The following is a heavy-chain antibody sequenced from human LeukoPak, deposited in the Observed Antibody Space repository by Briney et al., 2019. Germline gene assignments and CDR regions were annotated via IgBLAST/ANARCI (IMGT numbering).Heavy chain of an antibody. J-gene: IGHJ4*02. V-gene: IGHV3-74*01. CDR3: ARDRDGYSSFDY. Sequence: PGGSLRLSCASSGFTFSSYWMHWVRQAPGKGLMWVSLINSDGSSTSYADSVKGRFTISRDNAKNMLYLQMNSLRVEDTAVYYCARDRDGYSSFDYWGQGTLVTVSS. CDR2: INSDGSST. CDR1: GFTFSSYW. D-gene: IGHD5-24*01.